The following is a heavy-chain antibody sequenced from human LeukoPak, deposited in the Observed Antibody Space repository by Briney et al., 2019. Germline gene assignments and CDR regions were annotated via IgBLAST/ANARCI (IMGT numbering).Heavy chain of an antibody. CDR3: ARAGGYYDFWSGGEGNYFDY. CDR1: GFTFSSYS. Sequence: PGGSLRLSCAASGFTFSSYSMNWVRQAPGKGLEWVSSISSSSSYMYYADSVKGRFTISRDNAKNSLYLQMNSLRAEDTAVYYCARAGGYYDFWSGGEGNYFDYWGQGTLVTVSS. D-gene: IGHD3-3*01. J-gene: IGHJ4*02. V-gene: IGHV3-21*01. CDR2: ISSSSSYM.